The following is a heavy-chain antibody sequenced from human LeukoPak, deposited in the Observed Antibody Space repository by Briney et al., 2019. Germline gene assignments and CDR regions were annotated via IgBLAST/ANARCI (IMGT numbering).Heavy chain of an antibody. CDR2: IIPIFGTA. Sequence: ASVKVSCKASGGTFSSYAIGWVRQAPGQGLEWMGGIIPIFGTANYAQKFQGRVTITADKSTSTAYMELSSLRSEDTAVYYCARRLKSSGWYGWFDPWGQGTLVTVSS. V-gene: IGHV1-69*06. D-gene: IGHD6-19*01. J-gene: IGHJ5*02. CDR3: ARRLKSSGWYGWFDP. CDR1: GGTFSSYA.